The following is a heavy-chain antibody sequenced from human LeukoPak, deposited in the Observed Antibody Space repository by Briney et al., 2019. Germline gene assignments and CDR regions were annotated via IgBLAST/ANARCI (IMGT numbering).Heavy chain of an antibody. D-gene: IGHD1-26*01. CDR2: INPNSGGT. J-gene: IGHJ4*02. Sequence: ASVKVSCKASGYTFTGYYMHWVRQAPGQGPEWMGWINPNSGGTNYAQKFQGRVTMTRDTSISTAYMELSRLRSDDTAVYYCARDRVGSGSYWAIFDYWGQGTLVTVSS. CDR1: GYTFTGYY. V-gene: IGHV1-2*02. CDR3: ARDRVGSGSYWAIFDY.